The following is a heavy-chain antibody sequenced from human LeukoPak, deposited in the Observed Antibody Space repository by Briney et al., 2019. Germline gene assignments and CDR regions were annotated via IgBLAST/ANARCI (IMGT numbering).Heavy chain of an antibody. CDR2: ISSSGSTI. V-gene: IGHV3-48*03. J-gene: IGHJ4*02. Sequence: GSLILSCAASGFTFSSYEMNWVRQAPGEGVEWVSYISSSGSTIYYADSVKGRFTISRDNAKNSLYLQMNSLRAEDTAVYYCARVVPAAPFDYWGQGTLVTVSS. CDR3: ARVVPAAPFDY. D-gene: IGHD2-2*01. CDR1: GFTFSSYE.